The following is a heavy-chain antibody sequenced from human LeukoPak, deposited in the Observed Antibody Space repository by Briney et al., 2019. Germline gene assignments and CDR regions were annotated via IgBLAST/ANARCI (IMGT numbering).Heavy chain of an antibody. CDR2: INGDNGNT. Sequence: ASVTVSCTASGYTFTTYAMHWVRQAPGQRLEWMGWINGDNGNTKYSQKFQGRVTITRDTSAYTAYMELRSLSSEDTAVYYCARAPYDILTGYSLNWFDPWGQGTLVTVSS. J-gene: IGHJ5*02. CDR3: ARAPYDILTGYSLNWFDP. CDR1: GYTFTTYA. V-gene: IGHV1-3*01. D-gene: IGHD3-9*01.